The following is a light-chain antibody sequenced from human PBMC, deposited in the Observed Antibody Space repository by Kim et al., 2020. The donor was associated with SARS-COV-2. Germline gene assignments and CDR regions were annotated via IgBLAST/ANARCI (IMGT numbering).Light chain of an antibody. CDR2: DAS. V-gene: IGKV3-11*01. CDR1: QSVSSY. CDR3: QQYDGYLYT. J-gene: IGKJ2*01. Sequence: EIVLTQSPATLSLSPGERATLSCRASQSVSSYLAWYQQKPGQAPRLLIYDASNRATGIPARFSGSGSGTDFTLTISSLEPEDFATYYCQQYDGYLYTFGQGTKLEI.